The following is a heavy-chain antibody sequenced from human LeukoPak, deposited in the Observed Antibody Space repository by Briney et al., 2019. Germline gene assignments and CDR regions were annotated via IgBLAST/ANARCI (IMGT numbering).Heavy chain of an antibody. V-gene: IGHV3-64*01. J-gene: IGHJ4*02. Sequence: AGSLRLSCAASGFTFSSYAMHWLRQASGKGLEYVSAISSNGGSTYYANSVKGRFTISRDNSKNTLYLQMGSLRAEDMAVYYCARQHSGYYDYWGQGTLVTVSS. CDR2: ISSNGGST. CDR3: ARQHSGYYDY. CDR1: GFTFSSYA. D-gene: IGHD3-22*01.